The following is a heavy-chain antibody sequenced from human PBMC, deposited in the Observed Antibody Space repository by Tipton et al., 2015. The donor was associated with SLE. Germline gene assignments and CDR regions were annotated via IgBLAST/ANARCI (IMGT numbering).Heavy chain of an antibody. V-gene: IGHV4-39*01. J-gene: IGHJ4*02. CDR1: GDSIRGDNAY. D-gene: IGHD5-12*01. Sequence: TLSLTCIVSGDSIRGDNAYWSWIRQSPGKGLEWIGNIFYTGSTHYKSSLKSRVTMSVDTSKNQFSLRLTSVTAADTAVYYCARRGRKSGSAGYAFDYWGQGTLVTVSS. CDR3: ARRGRKSGSAGYAFDY. CDR2: IFYTGST.